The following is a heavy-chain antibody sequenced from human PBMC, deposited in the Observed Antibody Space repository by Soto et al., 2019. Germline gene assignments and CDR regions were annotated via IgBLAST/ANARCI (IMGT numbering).Heavy chain of an antibody. Sequence: QVQLVQSGAEVNKPGASVKVSCKASGYTFTSYGISWVQQAPGQGLEWMGWISIYNGNTNYAQKLQGRVTMTTDTSTSTAYMELRSLRSDDTAVYYCARDVRSHDYGHYYYGMDVWGQGTTVTVSS. CDR1: GYTFTSYG. J-gene: IGHJ6*02. CDR3: ARDVRSHDYGHYYYGMDV. V-gene: IGHV1-18*01. D-gene: IGHD4-17*01. CDR2: ISIYNGNT.